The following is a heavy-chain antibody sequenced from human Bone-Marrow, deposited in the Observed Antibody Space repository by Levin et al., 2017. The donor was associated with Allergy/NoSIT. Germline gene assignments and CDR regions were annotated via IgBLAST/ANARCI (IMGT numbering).Heavy chain of an antibody. J-gene: IGHJ4*02. V-gene: IGHV1-8*01. CDR2: MYPNSDNA. CDR3: ARGEFGSGYLFDY. D-gene: IGHD5-12*01. Sequence: GESLKISCKTSGYTFTSFDINWVRQATGQGLEWMGWMYPNSDNAGYAQKFQGRVTMTRNTPITTAYMELSSLRSEDTAIYYCARGEFGSGYLFDYWGQGTLVTVSS. CDR1: GYTFTSFD.